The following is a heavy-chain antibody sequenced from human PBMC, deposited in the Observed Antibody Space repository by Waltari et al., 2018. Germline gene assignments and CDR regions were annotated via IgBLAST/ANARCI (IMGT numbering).Heavy chain of an antibody. CDR1: GGSFSGYY. CDR3: ARVGNYYDSSGYYYY. D-gene: IGHD3-22*01. Sequence: QVQLQQWGAGLLKPSETLSLTCAVYGGSFSGYYWSWIRQPPGKGLEWIGEINHSGSTNYNPSLKSRVTISVDTSKNQFSLKLSSVTAADTAVYYCARVGNYYDSSGYYYYWGQGTLVTVSS. V-gene: IGHV4-34*01. CDR2: INHSGST. J-gene: IGHJ4*02.